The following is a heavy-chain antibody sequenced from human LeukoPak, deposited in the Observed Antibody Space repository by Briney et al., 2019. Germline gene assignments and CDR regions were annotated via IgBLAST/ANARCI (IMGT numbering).Heavy chain of an antibody. CDR3: ARGYYYRT. D-gene: IGHD3-10*01. J-gene: IGHJ4*02. V-gene: IGHV4-61*02. CDR2: IYADGSS. Sequence: SQTLSLTCTVSGGSVGSDNSYWNWIRKPAGKGLEWIGRIYADGSSTYNLSLKSRVTILVDRSKNQFSLRLSSMTAADTAVYYCARGYYYRTWGQGTLVTVSS. CDR1: GGSVGSDNSY.